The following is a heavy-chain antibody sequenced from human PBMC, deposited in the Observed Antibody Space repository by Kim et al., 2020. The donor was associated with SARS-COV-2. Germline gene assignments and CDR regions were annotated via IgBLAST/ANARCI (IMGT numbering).Heavy chain of an antibody. J-gene: IGHJ5*02. Sequence: RYSPSFQGQVTISADKSISTAYLQWSSLKASDTAMYDCAGRTGSPGWFDPWGQGTLVTVSS. D-gene: IGHD1-1*01. CDR3: AGRTGSPGWFDP. V-gene: IGHV5-51*01.